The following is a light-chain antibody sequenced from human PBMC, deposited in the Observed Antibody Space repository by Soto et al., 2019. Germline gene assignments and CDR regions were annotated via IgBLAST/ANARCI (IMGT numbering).Light chain of an antibody. CDR3: QHADSFPLIT. Sequence: DIQMTQSPSSVSASVGDRVTITCRSSEDISTWLAWYQQKPGKAPKLLIYAASSLQSGVPSRFSGSGSGTDFTLTISSLQPEDFATYYCQHADSFPLITFGQGTRRDIK. CDR2: AAS. CDR1: EDISTW. J-gene: IGKJ5*01. V-gene: IGKV1-12*01.